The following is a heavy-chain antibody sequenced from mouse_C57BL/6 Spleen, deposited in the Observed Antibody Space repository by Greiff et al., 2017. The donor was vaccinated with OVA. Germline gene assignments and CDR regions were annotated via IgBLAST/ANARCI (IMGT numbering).Heavy chain of an antibody. CDR2: IDPSDSYT. CDR1: GYTFTSYW. J-gene: IGHJ2*01. Sequence: QVQLQQPGAELVKPGASVKLSCKASGYTFTSYWMQWVKQRPGQGLEWIGEIDPSDSYTNYNQKFKGKATLTVDTSSSTAYMQLSSLTSEDSAVYYCARSYYGSRGYYWGQGTTLTVSS. V-gene: IGHV1-50*01. CDR3: ARSYYGSRGYY. D-gene: IGHD1-1*01.